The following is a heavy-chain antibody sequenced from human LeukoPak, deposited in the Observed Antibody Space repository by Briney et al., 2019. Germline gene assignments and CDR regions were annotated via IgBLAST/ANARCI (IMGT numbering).Heavy chain of an antibody. V-gene: IGHV4-30-4*08. CDR2: IYYSGST. Sequence: SETLSLTCTVSGGSISSGDYYWSWIRQPPGKGLEWIGYIYYSGSTYYNPSLKSRVTISVDTSKNQFSLKLSSVTAADTAVYYCAREPSYNWSPTTIDYWGQGTLVTVSS. J-gene: IGHJ4*02. CDR1: GGSISSGDYY. D-gene: IGHD1-20*01. CDR3: AREPSYNWSPTTIDY.